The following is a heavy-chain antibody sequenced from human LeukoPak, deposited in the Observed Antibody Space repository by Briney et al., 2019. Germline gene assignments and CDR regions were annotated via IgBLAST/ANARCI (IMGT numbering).Heavy chain of an antibody. CDR1: GGSISSSNW. CDR3: ARVIIAVAGRGSFDY. J-gene: IGHJ4*02. D-gene: IGHD6-19*01. CDR2: IYHSGST. Sequence: PSETLSLTCAVSGGSISSSNWWSWVRQPPGKGLEWIGEIYHSGSTNYNPSLKSRVTISVDKSKNQFSLKLSSVTAADTAVYYCARVIIAVAGRGSFDYWGQGSLVTVSS. V-gene: IGHV4-4*02.